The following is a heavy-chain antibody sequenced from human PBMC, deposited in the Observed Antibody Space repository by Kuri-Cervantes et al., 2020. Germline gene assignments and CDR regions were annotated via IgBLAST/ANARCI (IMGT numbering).Heavy chain of an antibody. D-gene: IGHD5-24*01. V-gene: IGHV3-23*01. CDR1: GFTFSSYA. CDR2: ISGSGGST. Sequence: GESLKISCAASGFTFSSYAMSWVRQAPGKGLEWVSAISGSGGSTYYADSVKGRFTISRDNSKNTLYLQMNSLRAEDTAVYYCAREMATTVYYYYYGMDVWGQGTTVTVSS. J-gene: IGHJ6*02. CDR3: AREMATTVYYYYYGMDV.